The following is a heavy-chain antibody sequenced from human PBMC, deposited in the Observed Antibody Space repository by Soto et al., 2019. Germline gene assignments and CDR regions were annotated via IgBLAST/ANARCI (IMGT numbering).Heavy chain of an antibody. CDR1: GYTFTSYG. J-gene: IGHJ4*02. Sequence: ASVKVSCKASGYTFTSYGISWVRQAPGQGLEWMGWISAYNGNTNYAQKFQGRVTMTTDTSTATAYMELRSLRSDGTAVYYCARDMGGYYFEPNDYWGQGTLVTVSS. V-gene: IGHV1-18*01. D-gene: IGHD3-22*01. CDR3: ARDMGGYYFEPNDY. CDR2: ISAYNGNT.